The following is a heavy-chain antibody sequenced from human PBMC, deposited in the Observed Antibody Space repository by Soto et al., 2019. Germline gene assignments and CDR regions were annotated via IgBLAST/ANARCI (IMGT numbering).Heavy chain of an antibody. D-gene: IGHD2-21*02. Sequence: GGSLRLSCAASGFTFNTYGMTWVRQAPGKGLEWVSTVSGSGGGTYYADSVKGRFTISRVNSKNTMYLQMSNLRAEGTAVYFCARIGPYCGGDCYPDFDFWGLGTPVTVPQ. CDR1: GFTFNTYG. CDR3: ARIGPYCGGDCYPDFDF. CDR2: VSGSGGGT. J-gene: IGHJ4*02. V-gene: IGHV3-23*01.